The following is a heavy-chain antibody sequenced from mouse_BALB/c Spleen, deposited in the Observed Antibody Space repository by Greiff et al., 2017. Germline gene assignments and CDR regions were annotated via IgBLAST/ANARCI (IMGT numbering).Heavy chain of an antibody. CDR2: IWGDGST. V-gene: IGHV2-6-7*01. D-gene: IGHD5-5*01. CDR1: GFSLTGYG. CDR3: ARLPFAY. Sequence: QVQLQQSGPGLVAPSQTLSITCTVSGFSLTGYGVNWVRQPPGKGLEWLGMIWGDGSTNYNSALKSRLSISKDNSKSHVFLKMNSLQTDDTARYYCARLPFAYWGQGTLVTVSA. J-gene: IGHJ3*01.